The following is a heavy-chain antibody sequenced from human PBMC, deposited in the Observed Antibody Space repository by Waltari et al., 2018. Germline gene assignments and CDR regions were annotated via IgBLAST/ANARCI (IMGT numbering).Heavy chain of an antibody. Sequence: EVQLVETGGGLIQPGGSLRISCADSGCTVSRNHMNCVRQAPGKGLEWVSVIYSGGSTYYADSVKGRFTISRDNSKNTLYLQMNSLRAEDTAVYYCARDYSSGWYYFDYWGQGTLVTVSS. J-gene: IGHJ4*02. CDR1: GCTVSRNH. V-gene: IGHV3-53*02. CDR2: IYSGGST. CDR3: ARDYSSGWYYFDY. D-gene: IGHD6-19*01.